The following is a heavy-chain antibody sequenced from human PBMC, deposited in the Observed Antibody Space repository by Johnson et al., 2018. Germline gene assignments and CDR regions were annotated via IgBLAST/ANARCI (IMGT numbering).Heavy chain of an antibody. CDR2: IIPIFGTA. CDR1: GYTFTSYH. D-gene: IGHD1-26*01. J-gene: IGHJ1*01. CDR3: ARDRGVGAPEYFQH. V-gene: IGHV1-69*13. Sequence: QVQLVQSGAEVKKPGASVKVSCKTSGYTFTSYHVHWVRQAPGQGLEWMGGIIPIFGTANYAQKFQGRVTITADESTSTAYMELSSLRSEDTAVYYCARDRGVGAPEYFQHWGQGTLVTVSS.